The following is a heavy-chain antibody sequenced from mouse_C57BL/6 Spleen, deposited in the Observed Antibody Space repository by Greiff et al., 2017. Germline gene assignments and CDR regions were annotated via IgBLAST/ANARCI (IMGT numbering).Heavy chain of an antibody. CDR2: IYPRDGST. CDR1: GYTFTDHT. J-gene: IGHJ2*01. D-gene: IGHD1-1*01. CDR3: ARYPYYGSSYVYFDY. V-gene: IGHV1-78*01. Sequence: QVHVKQSDAELVKPGASVKISCKVSGYTFTDHTIHWMKQRPEQGLEWIGYIYPRDGSTKYNEKFKGKATLTADKSSSTAYMQLNSLTSEDSAVYFCARYPYYGSSYVYFDYWGQGTTLTVSS.